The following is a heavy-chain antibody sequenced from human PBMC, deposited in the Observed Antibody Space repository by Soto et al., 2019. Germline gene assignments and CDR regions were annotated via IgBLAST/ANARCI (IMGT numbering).Heavy chain of an antibody. CDR1: GGSISSSGYY. CDR3: ARQPPVSRYFDWSPIP. J-gene: IGHJ4*02. CDR2: IYYSGST. D-gene: IGHD3-9*01. Sequence: SETLSLTCTVSGGSISSSGYYLGWIRQPPGKGLEWIGSIYYSGSTYYNPSLKSRVTISVDTSKNQFSLKLTSVTAADTALYYCARQPPVSRYFDWSPIPWGQGTLVTVSS. V-gene: IGHV4-39*01.